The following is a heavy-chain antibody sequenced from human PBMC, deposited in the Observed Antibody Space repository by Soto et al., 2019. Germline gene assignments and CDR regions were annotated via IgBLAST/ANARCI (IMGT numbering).Heavy chain of an antibody. D-gene: IGHD3-9*01. J-gene: IGHJ6*03. CDR1: GGTFSSYT. V-gene: IGHV1-69*08. Sequence: QVQLVQSGAEVKKPGSSVKVSCKASGGTFSSYTISWVRQAPGQGLEWMGRIIPILGIANYAQKFQGRVTITADKSTSTAYMELSSMRSEDTAVYYCARDRSWLGGYYYYYMDVWGKGTTVTVSS. CDR3: ARDRSWLGGYYYYYMDV. CDR2: IIPILGIA.